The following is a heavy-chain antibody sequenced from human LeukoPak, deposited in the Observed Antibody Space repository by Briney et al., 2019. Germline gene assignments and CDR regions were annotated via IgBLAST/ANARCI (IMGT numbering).Heavy chain of an antibody. V-gene: IGHV4-39*01. CDR3: ARTRAMSHPTFDY. J-gene: IGHJ4*02. Sequence: PSETLSLTCTVSGGSISSGDYYWSWIRQPPGKGLEWIGSIYYSGSTYYNPSLKSRVTISVDTSKNQFSLKLSSVTAADTAVYYCARTRAMSHPTFDYWGQGTLVTVSS. CDR1: GGSISSGDYY. D-gene: IGHD5-18*01. CDR2: IYYSGST.